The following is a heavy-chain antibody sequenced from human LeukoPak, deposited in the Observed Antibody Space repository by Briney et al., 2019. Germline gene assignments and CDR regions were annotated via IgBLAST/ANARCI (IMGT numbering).Heavy chain of an antibody. V-gene: IGHV4-34*01. CDR3: ARVRWDSSSSEDY. Sequence: PSETLSLTCAVYGGSFSGYYWSWNRQPPGKGLKWIGETNHSGSTNYNPSLKSRVTISVDRSKNQFSLRLTSVTAADTAVYYCARVRWDSSSSEDYWGQGTLVTVSS. J-gene: IGHJ4*02. D-gene: IGHD6-6*01. CDR2: TNHSGST. CDR1: GGSFSGYY.